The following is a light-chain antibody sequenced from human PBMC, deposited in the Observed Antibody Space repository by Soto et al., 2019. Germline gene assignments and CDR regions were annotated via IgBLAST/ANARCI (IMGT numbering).Light chain of an antibody. CDR2: DAS. Sequence: EIVLTQSPATLSLSPGERATLSCRASQSISSYLAWYQQKPGQAPRLLIYDASNRATGIPVRFSGSGSGTDFTLIISSLEPEYFAVYYCQQRSKWPLTFGPGTKVDIK. CDR1: QSISSY. J-gene: IGKJ3*01. CDR3: QQRSKWPLT. V-gene: IGKV3-11*01.